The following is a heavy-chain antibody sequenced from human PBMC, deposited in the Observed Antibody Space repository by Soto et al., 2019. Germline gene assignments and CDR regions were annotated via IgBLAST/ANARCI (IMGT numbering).Heavy chain of an antibody. CDR3: TTDVGLEPEVVP. CDR1: GLTFTSFS. J-gene: IGHJ5*02. Sequence: GGSLRLSCAVSGLTFTSFSMNWVRQAPGKGLEWVGRIKSKTDGGTTDYAAPVKGRFTISRDDSKNTLYLQMNSLKTEDTAVYYCTTDVGLEPEVVPWGQGTLVTVSS. V-gene: IGHV3-15*07. CDR2: IKSKTDGGTT. D-gene: IGHD1-1*01.